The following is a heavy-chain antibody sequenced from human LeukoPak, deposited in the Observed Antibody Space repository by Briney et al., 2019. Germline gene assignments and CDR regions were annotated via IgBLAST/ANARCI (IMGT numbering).Heavy chain of an antibody. V-gene: IGHV4-59*12. CDR2: ISYSGST. CDR1: GGSLSNYY. CDR3: ARDPSWYYYDL. D-gene: IGHD2-15*01. Sequence: SETLSLTCSVSGGSLSNYYWTWIRQPPGKGLEWIGYISYSGSTNYNPSLKSRVTMSVDTSKNQFSLKLSSVTAADTAVYYCARDPSWYYYDLWGQGTLVTVSS. J-gene: IGHJ4*02.